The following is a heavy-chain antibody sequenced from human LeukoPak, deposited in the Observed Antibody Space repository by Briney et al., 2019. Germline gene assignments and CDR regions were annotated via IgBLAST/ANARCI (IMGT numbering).Heavy chain of an antibody. CDR1: GFTVSSNY. CDR3: ARNPAGIGDY. V-gene: IGHV3-69-1*01. CDR2: ISSSSAI. D-gene: IGHD1-26*01. Sequence: PGGSLRLSCAASGFTVSSNYMSWVRQAPGKGLEWVSYISSSSAIYYADSVKGRFTISGDNAKNSLYLQMNSLRDEDTAMYYCARNPAGIGDYWGQGTLVTVSS. J-gene: IGHJ4*02.